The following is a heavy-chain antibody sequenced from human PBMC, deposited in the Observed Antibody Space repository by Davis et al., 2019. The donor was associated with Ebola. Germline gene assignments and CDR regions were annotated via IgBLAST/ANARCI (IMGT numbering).Heavy chain of an antibody. CDR3: ARDPRSISSRGVFDY. D-gene: IGHD6-6*01. CDR1: GFTFSDYY. Sequence: GESLKISCAASGFTFSDYYMSWIRQAPGKGLEWVSYISSSGSTIYYADSVKGRFTISRDNAKNSLYLQMNSLRGEDTAIYYCARDPRSISSRGVFDYWGQGTLVTVSS. CDR2: ISSSGSTI. V-gene: IGHV3-11*01. J-gene: IGHJ4*02.